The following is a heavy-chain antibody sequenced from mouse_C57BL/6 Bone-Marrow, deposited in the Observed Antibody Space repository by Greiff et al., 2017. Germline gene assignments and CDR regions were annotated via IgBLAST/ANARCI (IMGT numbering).Heavy chain of an antibody. V-gene: IGHV5-6*02. D-gene: IGHD1-1*01. CDR1: GFTFSSYG. CDR2: ISSGGSYT. CDR3: ARPYGSSLAWFAY. J-gene: IGHJ3*01. Sequence: DVKLVESGGDLVKPGGSLKLSCAASGFTFSSYGMSWVRQTPDKRLEWVATISSGGSYTYYPDSVKGRVTISRDNAKNTLYLQMSSLKSEDTAMYYCARPYGSSLAWFAYWGQGTLVTVSA.